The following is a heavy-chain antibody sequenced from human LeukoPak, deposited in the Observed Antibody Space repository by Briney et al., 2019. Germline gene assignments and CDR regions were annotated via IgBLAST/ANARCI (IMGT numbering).Heavy chain of an antibody. Sequence: PSETLSLTCAVSGGSISSSNWWSWVRQPPGKGLEWIGEIYHSGSTNYNPSLKSRLTISVDKSKNQFSLNLSSVTAADTAVYYCASTGGYSYGYSHDYWGQGTLVTVSS. CDR2: IYHSGST. J-gene: IGHJ4*02. V-gene: IGHV4-4*02. CDR3: ASTGGYSYGYSHDY. CDR1: GGSISSSNW. D-gene: IGHD5-18*01.